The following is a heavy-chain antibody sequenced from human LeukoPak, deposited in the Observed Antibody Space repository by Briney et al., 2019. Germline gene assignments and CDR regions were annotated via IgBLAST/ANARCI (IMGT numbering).Heavy chain of an antibody. J-gene: IGHJ4*02. CDR1: GYTFTSYY. Sequence: ASVKVSCKASGYTFTSYYMHWVRQAPGQGLEWMGIINPSGGSTSYAQKFQGRVTMTRDTSTSTVYMELSSLRSEDTAVYYCAIPREDCSGGSCYQVYFDYWGQGTLVTVSS. CDR3: AIPREDCSGGSCYQVYFDY. V-gene: IGHV1-46*01. CDR2: INPSGGST. D-gene: IGHD2-15*01.